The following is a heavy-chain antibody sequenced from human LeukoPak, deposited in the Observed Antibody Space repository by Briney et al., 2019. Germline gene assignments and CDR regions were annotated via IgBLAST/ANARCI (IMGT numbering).Heavy chain of an antibody. CDR3: ARGRYYDSSGYSSYYYYYMDV. CDR2: INWNGGST. CDR1: GFTFDDYG. Sequence: GSLRLSCAASGFTFDDYGMSWVRQAPGKGLEWVSGINWNGGSTGYADSVKGRFTISRDNAKNSLYLQMNSLRAEDTALYYCARGRYYDSSGYSSYYYYYMDVWGKGTTVTVSS. V-gene: IGHV3-20*04. J-gene: IGHJ6*03. D-gene: IGHD3-22*01.